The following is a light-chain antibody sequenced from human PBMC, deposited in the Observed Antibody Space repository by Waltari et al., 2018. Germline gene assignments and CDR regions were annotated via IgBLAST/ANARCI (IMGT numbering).Light chain of an antibody. CDR3: STWDDRLSGPV. J-gene: IGLJ3*02. CDR1: SSNIGSNA. Sequence: QPLLTQPPSVSEAPRQRVTISCSGSSSNIGSNAVSWFPQLPGRSPKVLIYYDDGPVSGVSDRFSASKSGTSAFLAISGLQSEDEADYFCSTWDDRLSGPVFGGGTKLTVL. V-gene: IGLV1-36*01. CDR2: YDD.